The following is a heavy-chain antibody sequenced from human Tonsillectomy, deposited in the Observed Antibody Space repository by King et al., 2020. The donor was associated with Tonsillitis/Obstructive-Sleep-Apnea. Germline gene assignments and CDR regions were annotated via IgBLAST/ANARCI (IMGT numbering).Heavy chain of an antibody. J-gene: IGHJ6*03. CDR2: IYYSGST. CDR1: GGSVSSSYYY. D-gene: IGHD1-7*01. CDR3: ARTGTTDYYYYYMDV. Sequence: QLQESGPGLVKPSETLSLTCTVSGGSVSSSYYYWSWIRQPPGKGLEWIGYIYYSGSTDYNPSLKSRVTISVDTSKNQFSLKLSSVTAADTAVYYCARTGTTDYYYYYMDVWGKGTTVTVSS. V-gene: IGHV4-61*01.